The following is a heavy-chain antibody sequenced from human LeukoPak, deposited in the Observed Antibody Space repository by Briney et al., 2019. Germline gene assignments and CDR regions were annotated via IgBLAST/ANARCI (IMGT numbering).Heavy chain of an antibody. V-gene: IGHV4-39*07. D-gene: IGHD5-12*01. CDR1: GGSISSGSYY. CDR3: ARSGSGYLRYYFDY. J-gene: IGHJ4*02. Sequence: PSETLSLTCTVSGGSISSGSYYWGWIRQPPGKGLEWIGSMYSSGRTYYNPSLKSRVTISVDTSKNQFSLKLSSVTAADTAVYYCARSGSGYLRYYFDYWGQGTLVTVSS. CDR2: MYSSGRT.